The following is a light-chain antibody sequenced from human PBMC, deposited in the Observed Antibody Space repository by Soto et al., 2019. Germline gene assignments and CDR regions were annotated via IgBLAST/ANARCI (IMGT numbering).Light chain of an antibody. Sequence: EIVMTQSPVTLSVSPGERATLSCRASQSVSSNLAWYQQKPGQAPSLLIYGAFTRATGVPARFSGTGSGTEFTLTISSLQSEDFALYYCQQYGSSITFGQGTRLEIK. CDR2: GAF. CDR1: QSVSSN. CDR3: QQYGSSIT. J-gene: IGKJ5*01. V-gene: IGKV3-15*01.